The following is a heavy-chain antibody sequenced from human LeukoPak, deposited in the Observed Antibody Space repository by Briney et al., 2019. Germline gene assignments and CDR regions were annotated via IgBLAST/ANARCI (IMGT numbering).Heavy chain of an antibody. D-gene: IGHD5-18*01. CDR2: ISWNSGTI. J-gene: IGHJ4*02. V-gene: IGHV3-9*01. CDR1: GLTFDDYA. CDR3: AKDARLWTYYFDY. Sequence: PGGSLRLSCAASGLTFDDYAMHWFRQAPGKGLEWVSGISWNSGTIGYADSVKGRFTISRDNAKNSLYLQMNSLRAEDTALYYCAKDARLWTYYFDYWGQGTLVTVSS.